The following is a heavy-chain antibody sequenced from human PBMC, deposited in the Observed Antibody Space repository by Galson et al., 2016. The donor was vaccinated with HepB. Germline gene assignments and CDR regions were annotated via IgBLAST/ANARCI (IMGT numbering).Heavy chain of an antibody. V-gene: IGHV2-5*02. CDR3: AHMGMEVAGGDWFGP. J-gene: IGHJ5*02. CDR2: IYWDDDK. CDR1: GFSLSATGVG. Sequence: PALVKPTQTLTLTCTFSGFSLSATGVGLAWIRQPPGKALEWLALIYWDDDKYYSPSLQTRLTITRDTSKNQAFLTMTNMDPVDTATYYCAHMGMEVAGGDWFGPWGQGIFVTVSA. D-gene: IGHD6-19*01.